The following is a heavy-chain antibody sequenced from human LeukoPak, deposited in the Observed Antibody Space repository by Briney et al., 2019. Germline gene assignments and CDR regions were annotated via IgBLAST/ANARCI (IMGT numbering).Heavy chain of an antibody. CDR1: GASFNSDDQY. V-gene: IGHV4-31*03. D-gene: IGHD1-26*01. Sequence: KPSETLSLNCTVSGASFNSDDQYWNWIRQSPGKGLEWIGSIHPSGMLYNNPSLESRVTMSRDTSKNQFSLKLSSVTAADTAVYYCARDSGSYYFDYWGQGTLVTVSS. J-gene: IGHJ4*02. CDR3: ARDSGSYYFDY. CDR2: IHPSGML.